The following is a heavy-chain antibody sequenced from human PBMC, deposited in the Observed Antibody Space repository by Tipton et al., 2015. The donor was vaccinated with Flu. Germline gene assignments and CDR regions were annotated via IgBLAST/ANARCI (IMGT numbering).Heavy chain of an antibody. J-gene: IGHJ5*02. CDR1: GGFVSSYY. CDR3: ARRDYSNYVSDPKSWFDP. D-gene: IGHD4-11*01. CDR2: VSRSGST. Sequence: TLSLTCTVSGGFVSSYYWNWIRQPPGKGLEWIGTVSRSGSTVYNPSLTSRVTISIDRSKNQFSLNLKSVTAADLAVYYCARRDYSNYVSDPKSWFDPWGQGTLVAVSS. V-gene: IGHV4-59*08.